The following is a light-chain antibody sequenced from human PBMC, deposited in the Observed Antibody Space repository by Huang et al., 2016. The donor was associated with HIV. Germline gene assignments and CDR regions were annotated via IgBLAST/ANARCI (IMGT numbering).Light chain of an antibody. J-gene: IGKJ2*01. CDR3: LQDYNYPYT. Sequence: AIQMTQSPTSLSASVGDRVTITCRASQGIRNGLAWYQQKPGKAPKLLIYASASLQSGVPSRFSGSGSGTDFTLTINSLQPEDFATYYCLQDYNYPYTFGQGTQLEIK. CDR2: ASA. CDR1: QGIRNG. V-gene: IGKV1-6*01.